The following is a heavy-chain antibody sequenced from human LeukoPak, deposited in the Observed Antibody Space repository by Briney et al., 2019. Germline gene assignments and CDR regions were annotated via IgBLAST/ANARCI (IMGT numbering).Heavy chain of an antibody. Sequence: GASVKVSCKASGYTFTSYDINWVRQATGQGLEWMGWMNPNSGNTGYAQKFQGRVTMTRNTSISTAYMELSSLRSEDTAVYYCARALPNYDILTGYYRDYYYMDVWGKGTTVTISS. CDR2: MNPNSGNT. CDR3: ARALPNYDILTGYYRDYYYMDV. J-gene: IGHJ6*03. D-gene: IGHD3-9*01. CDR1: GYTFTSYD. V-gene: IGHV1-8*01.